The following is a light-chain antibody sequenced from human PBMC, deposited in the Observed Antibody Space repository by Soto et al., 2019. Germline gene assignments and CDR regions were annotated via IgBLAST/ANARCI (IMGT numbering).Light chain of an antibody. J-gene: IGLJ1*01. CDR1: SSGFGSYNL. Sequence: SSXSGSPGQSIPISCTGTSSGFGSYNLVSWYQQHPGKAPKLMIYEVSKRPSGVSNRLSGSKSGNPASLPISGLQAEDEADYYCCSYAGSSTYVFATGTKVTVL. V-gene: IGLV2-23*02. CDR2: EVS. CDR3: CSYAGSSTYV.